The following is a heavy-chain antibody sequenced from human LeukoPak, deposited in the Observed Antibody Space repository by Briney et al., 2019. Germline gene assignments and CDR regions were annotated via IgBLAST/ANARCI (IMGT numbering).Heavy chain of an antibody. V-gene: IGHV1-24*01. J-gene: IGHJ6*02. CDR2: FDPEDGET. D-gene: IGHD3-10*01. Sequence: GASVKVSCKISGHALSDLSIHWVRQAPGKGLEWVGGFDPEDGETIYAQKFQGRVTMTEDTSTDTAYMELSSLRSEDTAVYYCATVKVSDYYYYGMDVWGQGTTVTVSS. CDR1: GHALSDLS. CDR3: ATVKVSDYYYYGMDV.